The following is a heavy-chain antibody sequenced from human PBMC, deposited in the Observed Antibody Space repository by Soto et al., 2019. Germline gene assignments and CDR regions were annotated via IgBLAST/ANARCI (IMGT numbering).Heavy chain of an antibody. CDR3: ARVVPGAEAWFGP. V-gene: IGHV1-18*01. CDR1: GYTFSNYG. J-gene: IGHJ5*02. CDR2: ISLYSDGT. D-gene: IGHD2-2*01. Sequence: ASVKVSCKTSGYTFSNYGMTWVRQAPGQPLEWLGWISLYSDGTNYAQKFQGRVSMTTDTSTTTAYMELRSLRSDDTAVYYCARVVPGAEAWFGPWGQGTLVTVYS.